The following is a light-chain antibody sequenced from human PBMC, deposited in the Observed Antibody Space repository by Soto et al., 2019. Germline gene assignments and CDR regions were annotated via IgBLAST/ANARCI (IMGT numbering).Light chain of an antibody. Sequence: EIVMTQSPATLSVSPGERATLSCRASQSVSSNLAWYQQKPGQAPRLLIYGASTTATGIPARFSGSGSGTEFTLTISSLQSEDFAVYYCQQHNNWPPWTFGQGTKVDIK. CDR2: GAS. CDR3: QQHNNWPPWT. CDR1: QSVSSN. J-gene: IGKJ1*01. V-gene: IGKV3-15*01.